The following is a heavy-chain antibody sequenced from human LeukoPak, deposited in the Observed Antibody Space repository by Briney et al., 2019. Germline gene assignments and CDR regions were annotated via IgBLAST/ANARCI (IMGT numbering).Heavy chain of an antibody. CDR3: ARGGVGWYYYYYMDV. CDR2: INWDGSST. V-gene: IGHV3-20*04. CDR1: GFTFDDYG. Sequence: GGSLRLSCAASGFTFDDYGMSWVRQAPGKGLEWVSGINWDGSSTGYADSVKGRFTISRDNAKNSLYLQMNSLRAEDTAVYYCARGGVGWYYYYYMDVWGKGTTVTVSS. D-gene: IGHD2-15*01. J-gene: IGHJ6*03.